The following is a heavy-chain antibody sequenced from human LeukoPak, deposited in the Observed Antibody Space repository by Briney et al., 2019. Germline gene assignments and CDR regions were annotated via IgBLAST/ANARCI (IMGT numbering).Heavy chain of an antibody. J-gene: IGHJ4*02. Sequence: SVKVSCKASGGTFSSYAISWVRQAPGQGLEWMGGIIPIFGTANYAQKFQGRVTITADESTSTAYMELSSLRSGDTAVYYCARGIVAAAGTDLDYWGQGTLVTVSS. CDR2: IIPIFGTA. CDR1: GGTFSSYA. V-gene: IGHV1-69*13. CDR3: ARGIVAAAGTDLDY. D-gene: IGHD6-13*01.